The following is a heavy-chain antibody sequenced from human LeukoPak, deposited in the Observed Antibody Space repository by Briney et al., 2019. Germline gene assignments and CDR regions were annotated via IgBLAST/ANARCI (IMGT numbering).Heavy chain of an antibody. D-gene: IGHD3-3*01. Sequence: PGGSLRLSCAASGFTFSSYSMNWVRQAPGKGLEWVSSISSSSSYIYYADSAKGRFTISRDNSKNTLYLQMNSLRAADTAVYYCARYDFWSGYDRGANWFDPWGQGTLVTVSS. CDR1: GFTFSSYS. J-gene: IGHJ5*02. CDR3: ARYDFWSGYDRGANWFDP. CDR2: ISSSSSYI. V-gene: IGHV3-21*04.